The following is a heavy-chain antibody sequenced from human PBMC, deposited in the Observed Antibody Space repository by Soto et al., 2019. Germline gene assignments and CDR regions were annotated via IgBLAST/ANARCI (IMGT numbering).Heavy chain of an antibody. CDR1: GGSISSTNYY. V-gene: IGHV4-39*07. CDR3: ARVSAYYYDSSGYPDAFDI. J-gene: IGHJ3*02. D-gene: IGHD3-22*01. CDR2: IFYSGGT. Sequence: SETLSLTCTVSGGSISSTNYYWGWIRQPPGKGLEWIASIFYSGGTYYNPSLRSRVTISVDTSKNQFSLKLSSVTAADTAVYYCARVSAYYYDSSGYPDAFDIWGQGTMVTVSS.